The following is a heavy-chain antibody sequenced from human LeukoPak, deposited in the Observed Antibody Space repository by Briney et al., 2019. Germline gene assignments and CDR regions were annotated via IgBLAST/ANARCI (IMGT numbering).Heavy chain of an antibody. J-gene: IGHJ4*02. CDR1: GGSFSGYY. CDR2: IYYSGST. V-gene: IGHV4-34*01. Sequence: SETLSLTCAVYGGSFSGYYWSWIRQPPGKGLEWIGSIYYSGSTYYNPSLKSRVTISVDTSKNQFSLKLSSVTAADTAVYYCASKRGDYDILTGYLRYFDYWGQGTLVTVSS. CDR3: ASKRGDYDILTGYLRYFDY. D-gene: IGHD3-9*01.